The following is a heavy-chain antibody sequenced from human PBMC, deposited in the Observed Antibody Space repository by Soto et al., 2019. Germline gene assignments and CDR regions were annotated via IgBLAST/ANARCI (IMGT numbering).Heavy chain of an antibody. J-gene: IGHJ4*02. CDR2: ITWNSVAL. D-gene: IGHD3-9*01. CDR3: AKERVRDFDG. CDR1: GFTFDDHA. V-gene: IGHV3-9*01. Sequence: VQLVESGGGLVRPGGSLRLSCAASGFTFDDHAMHWVRQAPGKGLEWISAITWNSVALDYADSVKGRFTISRDNAKKSLYLQMNSLRTDEKALYYCAKERVRDFDGWGQGTLVTVSS.